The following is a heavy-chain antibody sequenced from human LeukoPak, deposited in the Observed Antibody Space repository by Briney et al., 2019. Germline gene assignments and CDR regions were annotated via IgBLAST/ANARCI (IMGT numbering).Heavy chain of an antibody. CDR3: ARDRVEMATPHIDY. CDR1: GGTFSSYA. J-gene: IGHJ4*02. Sequence: ASVKVSCKASGGTFSSYAISWVRQAPGQGLEWMGRIIPILGIANYAQKFQGRVTITADKSTSTAYMELSSLRSEDTAVYYCARDRVEMATPHIDYWGQGTLVTVSS. CDR2: IIPILGIA. V-gene: IGHV1-69*04. D-gene: IGHD5-24*01.